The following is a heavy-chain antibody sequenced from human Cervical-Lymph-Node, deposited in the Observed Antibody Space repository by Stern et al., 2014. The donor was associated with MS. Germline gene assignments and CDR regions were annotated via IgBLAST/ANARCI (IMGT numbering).Heavy chain of an antibody. V-gene: IGHV3-30*03. J-gene: IGHJ4*02. CDR2: MSFDGSK. CDR3: AREDYSSGRAPSFGG. D-gene: IGHD6-19*01. Sequence: VHLVESGGGVVQPGRSLRLSCATSGFTFSTYVMPWVRQAPGKGLEWVAGMSFDGSKYYADSVKDRFAISRDNSKGTQFLQMDSLKPEDTAVYYCAREDYSSGRAPSFGGWGQGTLVTVSS. CDR1: GFTFSTYV.